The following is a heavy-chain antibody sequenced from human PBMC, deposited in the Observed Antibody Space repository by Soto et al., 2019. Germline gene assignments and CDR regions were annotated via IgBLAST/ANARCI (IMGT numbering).Heavy chain of an antibody. V-gene: IGHV3-7*01. J-gene: IGHJ4*02. CDR2: INQDGREK. CDR1: AITFSNYW. Sequence: PGGSLRLSCAASAITFSNYWMSWVRQAPGKGLEWVANINQDGREKYYVDSVKGRFTISRDNAKNSLYLQMNSLRAEDTAVYYCAKDWDYWGQGTLVTVSS. CDR3: AKDWDY.